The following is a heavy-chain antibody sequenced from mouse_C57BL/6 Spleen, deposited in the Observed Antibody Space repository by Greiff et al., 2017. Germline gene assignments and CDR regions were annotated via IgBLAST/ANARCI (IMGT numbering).Heavy chain of an antibody. J-gene: IGHJ2*01. CDR2: INYDGSST. Sequence: EVHLVESEGGLVQPGSSMKLSCTASGFTFSDYYMAWVRQVPEKGLEWVANINYDGSSTYYLDSLKSRFNISRDNAKNILYLQTSSPKSEDTATYYCARDGYGIDYWGQGTTLTVSS. CDR1: GFTFSDYY. CDR3: ARDGYGIDY. D-gene: IGHD2-10*02. V-gene: IGHV5-16*01.